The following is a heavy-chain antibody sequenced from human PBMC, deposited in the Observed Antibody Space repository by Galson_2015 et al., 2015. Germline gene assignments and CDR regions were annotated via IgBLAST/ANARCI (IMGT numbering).Heavy chain of an antibody. CDR1: GITFSSYD. CDR2: INKSGGGT. CDR3: AVLGY. V-gene: IGHV3-23*05. Sequence: SLRLSCAASGITFSSYDMNWVRQAPGKGLYCVSTINKSGGGTFYADPVKGRFTNSRDNSKNTLYLQMNSLRAEDTAVYYCAVLGYWGQGTLVTVSS. J-gene: IGHJ4*02. D-gene: IGHD2-15*01.